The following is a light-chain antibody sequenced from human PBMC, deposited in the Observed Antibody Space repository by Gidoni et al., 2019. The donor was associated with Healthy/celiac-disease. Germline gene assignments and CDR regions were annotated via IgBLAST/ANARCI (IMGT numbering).Light chain of an antibody. V-gene: IGKV1-33*01. CDR1: QDISNY. J-gene: IGKJ1*01. CDR2: DAS. Sequence: DIQMTQSPSSLSASVGDRVTITCQASQDISNYLNWYQQKPGKAPTLLIYDASNLEARVPSTFSGSGSGTDFTFTISSLQPEDIATYYCRQYDNLPWTFGQGTKVEIK. CDR3: RQYDNLPWT.